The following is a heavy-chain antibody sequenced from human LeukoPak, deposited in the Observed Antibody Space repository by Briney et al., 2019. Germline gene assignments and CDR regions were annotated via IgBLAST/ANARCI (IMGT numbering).Heavy chain of an antibody. CDR1: GYTFTDYY. Sequence: ASVKVSCKVSGYTFTDYYMHWVQQAPGKGFEWMGLVDPEDGETIYAEKFQGRVTITADTSTDTAYMELSSLRSEDTAVYYCATGFGYYFDYWGQGTLVTVSS. V-gene: IGHV1-69-2*01. CDR3: ATGFGYYFDY. D-gene: IGHD3-10*01. J-gene: IGHJ4*02. CDR2: VDPEDGET.